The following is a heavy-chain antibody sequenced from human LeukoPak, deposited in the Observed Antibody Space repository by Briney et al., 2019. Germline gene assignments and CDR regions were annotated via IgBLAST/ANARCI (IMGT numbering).Heavy chain of an antibody. J-gene: IGHJ4*02. D-gene: IGHD3-3*01. CDR2: IKQDGSEK. CDR1: GFTFSSYW. CDR3: ARATYYDFWSGYQFYYFDY. Sequence: PGGSLRLSCAASGFTFSSYWMSWVRQAPGKGLEWVANIKQDGSEKYYVDSVKGRFTISRDNAKNSLYLQMNSLRAEDTAVYYCARATYYDFWSGYQFYYFDYWGQGTRVTVSS. V-gene: IGHV3-7*01.